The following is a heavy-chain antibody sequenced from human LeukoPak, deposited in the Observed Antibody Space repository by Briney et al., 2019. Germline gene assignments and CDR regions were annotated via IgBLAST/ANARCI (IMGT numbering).Heavy chain of an antibody. CDR3: AKQGYDSTFDY. CDR2: ISGSGGST. D-gene: IGHD3-22*01. V-gene: IGHV3-23*01. J-gene: IGHJ4*02. CDR1: GFSFSNYG. Sequence: GGSLRLSCAASGFSFSNYGMHWVRQAPGKGLEWVSAISGSGGSTYYADSVKGRFTISRDNSKNTLYLQMNSLRAEDTAVYYCAKQGYDSTFDYWGQGTLVTVSS.